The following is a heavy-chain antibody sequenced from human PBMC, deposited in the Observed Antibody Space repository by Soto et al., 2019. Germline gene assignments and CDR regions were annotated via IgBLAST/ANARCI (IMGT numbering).Heavy chain of an antibody. D-gene: IGHD2-15*01. J-gene: IGHJ3*02. V-gene: IGHV3-21*01. CDR3: ARRRGPERDCSVGSCYSRRDAFDI. CDR1: GFTFSDYS. Sequence: VGSLRLSCVAPGFTFSDYSMNWVRQAPGKGLEWVSSISSSKNYIYYADSLEGRFSISRDNTQNSLYLQMNSLRVEDTAVYYCARRRGPERDCSVGSCYSRRDAFDIWGQGSMVTVS. CDR2: ISSSKNYI.